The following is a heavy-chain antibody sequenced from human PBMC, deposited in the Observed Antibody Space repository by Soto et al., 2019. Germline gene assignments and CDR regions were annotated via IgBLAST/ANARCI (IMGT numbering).Heavy chain of an antibody. D-gene: IGHD1-26*01. V-gene: IGHV4-39*01. CDR3: ARHSSPYSYSDWFDP. CDR1: GGSVSSPGFH. J-gene: IGHJ5*02. CDR2: ISYSETT. Sequence: SETLSLTCTVSGGSVSSPGFHWGWIRQHPGKGQQWVGTISYSETTYSNPSLKRRVTISVDTSKNQFSLKLSSVTAAYTALYYCARHSSPYSYSDWFDPWGHGTLVTVSS.